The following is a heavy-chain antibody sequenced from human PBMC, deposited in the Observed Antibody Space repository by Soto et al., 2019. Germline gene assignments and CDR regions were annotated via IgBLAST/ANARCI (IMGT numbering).Heavy chain of an antibody. CDR2: INHSGST. Sequence: SDTLSLTCAVYGGSFSGYYWSWIRQPPGKGMEWIGEINHSGSTNYNPSLKSRVTISVDTSKNQFSLKLSSVTAADTAVYYSARTLRPGYSSGWYSTVYYYGMDVWGQGTTVTVS. V-gene: IGHV4-34*01. J-gene: IGHJ6*02. CDR3: ARTLRPGYSSGWYSTVYYYGMDV. CDR1: GGSFSGYY. D-gene: IGHD6-19*01.